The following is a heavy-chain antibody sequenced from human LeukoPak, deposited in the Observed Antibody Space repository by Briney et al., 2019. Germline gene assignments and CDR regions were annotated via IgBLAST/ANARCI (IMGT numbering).Heavy chain of an antibody. V-gene: IGHV3-9*01. CDR1: GFTFDDYA. Sequence: QTGGSLRLSCAASGFTFDDYAMHWVRQAPGKGLEWVSGISWNSGSIGYADSVKGRFTISRDNAKNSLYLQMNSLRVEDTAMYYCTKSDWFDPWGQGTLVIVSS. CDR3: TKSDWFDP. J-gene: IGHJ5*02. CDR2: ISWNSGSI.